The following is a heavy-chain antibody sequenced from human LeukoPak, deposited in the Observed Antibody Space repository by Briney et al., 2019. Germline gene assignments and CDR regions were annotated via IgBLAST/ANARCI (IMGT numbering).Heavy chain of an antibody. Sequence: SETLSLTCTVSGGSSSSISYYWGWIRQPPGKGLEWIGSIYYSGSTYYNPSLKSRVTISVDTSKNQFSLKLSSVTAADTAVYYCARDPRGYSYGNWFDPWGQGTLVTVSS. CDR3: ARDPRGYSYGNWFDP. V-gene: IGHV4-39*07. CDR1: GGSSSSISYY. J-gene: IGHJ5*02. D-gene: IGHD5-18*01. CDR2: IYYSGST.